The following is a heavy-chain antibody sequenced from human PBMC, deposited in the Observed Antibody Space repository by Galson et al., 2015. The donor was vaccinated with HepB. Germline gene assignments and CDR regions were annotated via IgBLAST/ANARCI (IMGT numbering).Heavy chain of an antibody. CDR1: GGTFSSYA. D-gene: IGHD2-2*03. CDR3: ARASLELDIGPLNYYYMDV. CDR2: IIPIFGTA. V-gene: IGHV1-69*13. Sequence: SVKVSCKASGGTFSSYAISWVRQAPGQGLEWMGGIIPIFGTANYAQKFQGRVTITADESTSTAYMELSSLRSEDTAVYYCARASLELDIGPLNYYYMDVWGKGTTVTVSS. J-gene: IGHJ6*03.